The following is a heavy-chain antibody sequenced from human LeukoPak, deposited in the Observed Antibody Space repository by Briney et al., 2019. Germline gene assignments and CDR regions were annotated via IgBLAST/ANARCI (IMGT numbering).Heavy chain of an antibody. CDR3: ARDHSSGWTLIDY. D-gene: IGHD6-19*01. Sequence: ASVKVSCKASGYTFPSYYMHWVRQPPAQGLEWMGIINPSGGSTSYAQKFQGRVTMTRDMSTSTVYMELSSLRSEDTAVYYCARDHSSGWTLIDYWGQGTLVTVSS. V-gene: IGHV1-46*01. CDR2: INPSGGST. CDR1: GYTFPSYY. J-gene: IGHJ4*02.